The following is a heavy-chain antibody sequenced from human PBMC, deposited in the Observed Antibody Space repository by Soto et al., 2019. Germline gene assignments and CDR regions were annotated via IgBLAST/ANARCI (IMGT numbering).Heavy chain of an antibody. CDR3: ARDGQWLPPDGLRSSYYFDY. Sequence: QVQLVESGGGVVQPGRSLRLSCAASGFNFSSYVMHWVRQAPGKGLEWVAVIWYDGGNKYYADSVKGRFTISRDNSKNTLYLQMNSMRADDTAVYYCARDGQWLPPDGLRSSYYFDYWGQGTLVTVSS. V-gene: IGHV3-33*01. CDR1: GFNFSSYV. J-gene: IGHJ4*02. D-gene: IGHD6-19*01. CDR2: IWYDGGNK.